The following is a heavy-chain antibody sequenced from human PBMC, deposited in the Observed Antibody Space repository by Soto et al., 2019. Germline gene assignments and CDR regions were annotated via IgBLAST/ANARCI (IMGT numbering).Heavy chain of an antibody. CDR2: IYYSGST. CDR1: GGSISSGDYY. Sequence: TVSLTCTVSGGSISSGDYYWSWIRQPPGKGLEWIGYIYYSGSTYYNPSLKSRVTISVDTSKNQFSLKLSSVTAADTAVYYCARVTTVTKDYGMDVWGQGTTVTVSS. J-gene: IGHJ6*02. CDR3: ARVTTVTKDYGMDV. D-gene: IGHD4-17*01. V-gene: IGHV4-30-4*01.